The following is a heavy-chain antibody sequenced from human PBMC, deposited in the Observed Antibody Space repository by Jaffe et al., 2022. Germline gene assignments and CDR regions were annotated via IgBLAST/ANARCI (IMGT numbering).Heavy chain of an antibody. V-gene: IGHV3-48*01. CDR1: GFTFSSYA. CDR3: ARDRSNAAGMPDYFDS. CDR2: VSRDSSTT. Sequence: EVQLVESGGGLIQPGGSLRLSCAASGFTFSSYAMNWVRRAPGKGLEWVSYVSRDSSTTYYADSVKGRFTIFRDNARKSLYLQMNSLSPEDTAIYYCARDRSNAAGMPDYFDSWGQGTLLTVSS. D-gene: IGHD2-2*01. J-gene: IGHJ4*02.